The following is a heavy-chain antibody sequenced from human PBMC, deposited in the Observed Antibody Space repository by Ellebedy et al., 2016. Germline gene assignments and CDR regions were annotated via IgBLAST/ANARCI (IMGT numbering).Heavy chain of an antibody. CDR2: IIPIFGTA. Sequence: SVKVSXXASGGTFSSYAISWVRQAPGQGLEWMGGIIPIFGTANYAQKFQGRVTITTDESTSTAYMGLSSLRSEDTAVYYCAGESGSGSSPFDYWGQGTLVTVSS. CDR1: GGTFSSYA. CDR3: AGESGSGSSPFDY. J-gene: IGHJ4*02. D-gene: IGHD3-10*01. V-gene: IGHV1-69*05.